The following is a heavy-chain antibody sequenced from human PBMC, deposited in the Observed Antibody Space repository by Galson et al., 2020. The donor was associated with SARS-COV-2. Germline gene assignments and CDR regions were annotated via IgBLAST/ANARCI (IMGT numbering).Heavy chain of an antibody. CDR3: ARGGAVTFGPNDS. V-gene: IGHV4-39*07. CDR1: GASISNTNYY. D-gene: IGHD4-4*01. Sequence: ASETLSLTCTVSGASISNTNYYWGWIRQPPGKGLERIGSIYNSGNTYYNSSLKSRVTISLDTSKNQFSLRLSSVTAADTAVYYCARGGAVTFGPNDSWGQRILVTVSS. J-gene: IGHJ4*02. CDR2: IYNSGNT.